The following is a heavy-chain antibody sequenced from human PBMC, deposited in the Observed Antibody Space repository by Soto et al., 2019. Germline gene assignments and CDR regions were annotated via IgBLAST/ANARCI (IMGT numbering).Heavy chain of an antibody. J-gene: IGHJ4*02. Sequence: GGSLRLSCAASGFTFSSYGMHWVRQAPGKGLEWVAVIWYDGSNKYYADSVKGRFTISRDNSKNTLYLQMNSLRAEDTAVYYCARDGGGEMATIIDYWGQGTLVTVSS. D-gene: IGHD5-12*01. CDR2: IWYDGSNK. CDR3: ARDGGGEMATIIDY. CDR1: GFTFSSYG. V-gene: IGHV3-33*01.